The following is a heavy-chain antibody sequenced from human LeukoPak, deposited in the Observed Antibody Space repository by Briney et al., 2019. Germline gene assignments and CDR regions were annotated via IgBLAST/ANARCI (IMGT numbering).Heavy chain of an antibody. CDR2: INPRDSDT. D-gene: IGHD5-24*01. J-gene: IGHJ4*02. V-gene: IGHV5-51*01. Sequence: GESLQISCKGSGYIFTSYWIGWVRQMPGKGLEWMGVINPRDSDTRYSPSFQGQVTLSADKSISTAYLQWSSLKASDTAMYCCARRGERDGYSLFDYWGQGTLVTVSS. CDR3: ARRGERDGYSLFDY. CDR1: GYIFTSYW.